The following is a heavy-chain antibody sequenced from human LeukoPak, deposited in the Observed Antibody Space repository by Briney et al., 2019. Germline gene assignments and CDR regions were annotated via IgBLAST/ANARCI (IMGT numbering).Heavy chain of an antibody. Sequence: GSLRLSCAVSGFTFSSYAMSWVRQAPGKGLEWVSSISGSGGSTYYADSVKGRFTVSRDNSKNTLYLQMNSVRAEDTAVYVCAKSSYCTGGSCFWFDPWGQGTLVTVSS. CDR2: ISGSGGST. D-gene: IGHD2-15*01. V-gene: IGHV3-23*01. J-gene: IGHJ5*02. CDR1: GFTFSSYA. CDR3: AKSSYCTGGSCFWFDP.